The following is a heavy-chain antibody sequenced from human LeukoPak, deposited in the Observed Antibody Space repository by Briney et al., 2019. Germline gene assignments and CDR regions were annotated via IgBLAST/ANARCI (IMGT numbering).Heavy chain of an antibody. D-gene: IGHD1-20*01. V-gene: IGHV1-69*05. J-gene: IGHJ5*02. CDR3: ARDNWNGGFDP. Sequence: SVKVSCKASGGTFTSYAISWVRQAPGQGREWMGGIIPIFGTANYAQKFQGRVTITTDESTSTAYMELSSLRSEDTAVYYCARDNWNGGFDPWGQGTLVTVSS. CDR1: GGTFTSYA. CDR2: IIPIFGTA.